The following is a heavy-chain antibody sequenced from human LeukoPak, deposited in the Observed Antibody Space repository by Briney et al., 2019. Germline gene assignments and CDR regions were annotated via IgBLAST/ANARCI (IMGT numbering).Heavy chain of an antibody. CDR1: GFTFSSYW. CDR3: ARDLGWSYYAYFDY. Sequence: PGGSLRLSCAASGFTFSSYWMSWVRQAPGKRLEWVANIKQDGSEKYYVDSVKGRFTISRDNAKNSLYLQMNSLRAEDTAVYYCARDLGWSYYAYFDYWGQGTLVTVSS. CDR2: IKQDGSEK. V-gene: IGHV3-7*01. D-gene: IGHD1-26*01. J-gene: IGHJ4*02.